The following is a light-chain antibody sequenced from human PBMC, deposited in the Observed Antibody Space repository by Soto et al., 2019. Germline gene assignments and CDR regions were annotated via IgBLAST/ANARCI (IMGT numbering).Light chain of an antibody. CDR3: RQSLSAPRT. CDR2: AAS. Sequence: DIKMTQSPSSLSASVGDRVTITCRASQSITTYLNWYQQRPGKAPNLLIYAASSLQSGVPSRFSGSGSGTDFTLTIGSVQPEEFATDYGRQSLSAPRTFGQGTNGEI. V-gene: IGKV1-39*01. J-gene: IGKJ1*01. CDR1: QSITTY.